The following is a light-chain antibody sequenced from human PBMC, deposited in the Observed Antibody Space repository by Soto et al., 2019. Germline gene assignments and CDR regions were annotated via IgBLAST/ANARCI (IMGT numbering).Light chain of an antibody. CDR2: QAS. CDR1: QSIDSW. Sequence: DIQMTQSPSTLSASVGDRVTITCRASQSIDSWLAWYQQKPGRAPKLLIYQASSLESGVPSRFSGSGSGTEFTLTINSLQPDDFATYYCQQYRSYSWTFGQGSKVEIK. J-gene: IGKJ1*01. CDR3: QQYRSYSWT. V-gene: IGKV1-5*03.